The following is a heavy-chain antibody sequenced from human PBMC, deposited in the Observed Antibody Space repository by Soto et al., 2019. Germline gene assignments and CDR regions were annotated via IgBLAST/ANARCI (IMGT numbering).Heavy chain of an antibody. Sequence: GESLKISCAASGFTFSSYAMSWVRQAPGKGLEWVSGISGSGDSTYYADSVKGRFTISRDNSKNTLYLQMNSLRAEDTAVYYCAKGVPGIAVAGTGYFQHWGQGTLVTVSS. J-gene: IGHJ1*01. V-gene: IGHV3-23*01. CDR1: GFTFSSYA. CDR3: AKGVPGIAVAGTGYFQH. CDR2: ISGSGDST. D-gene: IGHD6-19*01.